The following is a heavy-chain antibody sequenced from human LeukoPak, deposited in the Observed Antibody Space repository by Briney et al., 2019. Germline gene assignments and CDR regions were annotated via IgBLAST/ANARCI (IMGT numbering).Heavy chain of an antibody. Sequence: GGSLRLSCAASGFTFSSYSMNWVRQAPGKGLEWVSSISSSSSYIYYADSVKGRFTISRDNAKNPLYLQMNSLRAEDTAVYYCARSWEYYGSGSSKDYWGQGTLVTVSS. CDR2: ISSSSSYI. D-gene: IGHD3-10*01. CDR1: GFTFSSYS. J-gene: IGHJ4*02. V-gene: IGHV3-21*01. CDR3: ARSWEYYGSGSSKDY.